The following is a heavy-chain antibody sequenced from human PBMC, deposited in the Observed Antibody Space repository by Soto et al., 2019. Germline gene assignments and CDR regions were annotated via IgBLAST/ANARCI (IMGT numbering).Heavy chain of an antibody. V-gene: IGHV4-59*01. CDR3: TKYRRTDAEGYSFEY. CDR2: IHYSGST. Sequence: LSLTCTVSGGSISGSYWSWIRQTPGKVLEWVGYIHYSGSTNYNPSLKSRVTMSVDSAKNQFSLQLSSVTAADTAVYFCTKYRRTDAEGYSFEYWGQGALVTVSS. CDR1: GGSISGSY. D-gene: IGHD2-15*01. J-gene: IGHJ4*02.